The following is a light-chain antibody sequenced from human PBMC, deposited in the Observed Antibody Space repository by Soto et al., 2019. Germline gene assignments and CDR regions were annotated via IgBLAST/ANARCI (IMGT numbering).Light chain of an antibody. CDR1: QSISGW. Sequence: DIQMTQSPSTLSASVVDRVTITCRASQSISGWLAWYQQKPGKAPKLLIYDVSSLESGVPSRFSGSGSGTEFTLAISSLQPDDFATYYCQQYYTYWHMFGQGTKVDIK. CDR3: QQYYTYWHM. CDR2: DVS. J-gene: IGKJ1*01. V-gene: IGKV1-5*01.